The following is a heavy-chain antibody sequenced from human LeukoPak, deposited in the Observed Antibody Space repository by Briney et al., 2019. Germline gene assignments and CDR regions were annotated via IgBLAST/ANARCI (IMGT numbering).Heavy chain of an antibody. V-gene: IGHV1-2*02. CDR1: GYTFTDYY. J-gene: IGHJ6*03. CDR2: INPNSRGT. CDR3: VRGGFWSGYPASYYMDV. D-gene: IGHD3-3*01. Sequence: ASVKVSCKASGYTFTDYYIHWVRQAPGQGLEYMGWINPNSRGTNYVQKFQGRVTLTRDTSISTAYMELTRLRSDDTAVYYCVRGGFWSGYPASYYMDVWGTGTTVTVSS.